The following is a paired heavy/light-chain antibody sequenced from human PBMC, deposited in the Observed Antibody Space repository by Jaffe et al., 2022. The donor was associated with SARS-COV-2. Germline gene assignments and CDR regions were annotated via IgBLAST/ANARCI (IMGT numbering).Heavy chain of an antibody. Sequence: EVQLVESGGGLVQPGGSLRLSCGASGFTFSAYWVTWVRQPPGKGLEWVANINEDGSEKYYVDSVKGRFTISRDNAKNSLHLQMNSLRAEDTAVYYCARAGSKNSPFYWGQGTTVTVSS. D-gene: IGHD3-10*01. V-gene: IGHV3-7*03. CDR2: INEDGSEK. CDR1: GFTFSAYW. J-gene: IGHJ6*02. CDR3: ARAGSKNSPFY.
Light chain of an antibody. Sequence: QSALTQPPSASGSPGQSVTISCTGTSSDVGGYKFVSWYQQHPGKAPKLMIFEVSKRPSGVPDRFSGSKSGNTASLTVSGLQAEDEADYYCSSYAGSNNFVFGTGTKVTVL. CDR2: EVS. CDR3: SSYAGSNNFV. CDR1: SSDVGGYKF. J-gene: IGLJ1*01. V-gene: IGLV2-8*01.